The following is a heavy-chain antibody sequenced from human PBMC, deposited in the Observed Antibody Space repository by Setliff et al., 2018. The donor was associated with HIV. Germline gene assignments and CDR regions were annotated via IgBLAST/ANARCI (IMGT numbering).Heavy chain of an antibody. CDR1: GYSISSGSYF. CDR2: IYFTGSA. Sequence: SSETLSLTCAVSGYSISSGSYFWTWIRQPPGKGLEWLGTIYFTGSAYYNPSLKSRVTISVDTSKNQFSLKLSSVTAAGTAVYYCARRRGGSSWYRGDFDYWGQGSLVTVSS. D-gene: IGHD6-13*01. CDR3: ARRRGGSSWYRGDFDY. J-gene: IGHJ4*02. V-gene: IGHV4-39*01.